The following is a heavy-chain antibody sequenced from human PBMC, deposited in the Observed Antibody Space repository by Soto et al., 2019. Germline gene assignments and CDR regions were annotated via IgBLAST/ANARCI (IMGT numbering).Heavy chain of an antibody. CDR2: LDGAGGST. CDR1: GFTFSDYA. D-gene: IGHD3-10*01. Sequence: GGSLRLSCLASGFTFSDYAMTWVRHVPGRGLEWVASLDGAGGSTYYADSVRGRFTISRDNSQNTLFLQMKRLTVDDTAIYYCTAPRDEYGSGVSWFTYGMDIWGQGTKVTVYS. V-gene: IGHV3-23*01. CDR3: TAPRDEYGSGVSWFTYGMDI. J-gene: IGHJ6*02.